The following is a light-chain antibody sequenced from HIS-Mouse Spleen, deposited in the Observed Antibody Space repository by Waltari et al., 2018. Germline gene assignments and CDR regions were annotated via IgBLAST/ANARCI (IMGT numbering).Light chain of an antibody. CDR1: QSVSSY. CDR2: DAS. V-gene: IGKV3-11*01. Sequence: EIVLTQSPATLSLSPGEIATLSCRASQSVSSYLAWYQQKPGQAPRLLIYDASNRATGIPARFSGSGSGTDFTLTISSLEPEDFAVYYCQQRAFGQGTKVEIK. J-gene: IGKJ1*01. CDR3: QQRA.